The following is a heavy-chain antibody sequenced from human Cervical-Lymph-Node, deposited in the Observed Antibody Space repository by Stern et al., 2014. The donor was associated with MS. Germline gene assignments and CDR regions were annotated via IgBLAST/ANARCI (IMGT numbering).Heavy chain of an antibody. CDR1: GFTFGDHA. Sequence: EVQLVESGGGLVQPGRSLRLSCRASGFTFGDHAMSWVRQAPGTGLEWEGLIRSNSYGGTTEFAASVKGRFTISRDDSKNIAYLQMNSLKIEDTAVYYCTRIPIWDSSYFDYWGQGALVTVSS. D-gene: IGHD6-19*01. V-gene: IGHV3-49*04. J-gene: IGHJ4*02. CDR3: TRIPIWDSSYFDY. CDR2: IRSNSYGGTT.